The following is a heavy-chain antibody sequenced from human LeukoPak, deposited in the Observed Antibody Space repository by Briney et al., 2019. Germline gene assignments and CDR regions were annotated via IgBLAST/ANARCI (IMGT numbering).Heavy chain of an antibody. CDR2: ITYDGYYK. CDR1: GCTFTSYG. D-gene: IGHD3-10*01. J-gene: IGHJ4*02. CDR3: ARDLSPVVRASPMGY. Sequence: GGSLRLSCAASGCTFTSYGMHWVRQAPGKGLEWVALITYDGYYKYYSDSVKGRFTISSDTSKNTLYLQMNSLRAEDKAVYYCARDLSPVVRASPMGYWGQGTLVTVSS. V-gene: IGHV3-30*03.